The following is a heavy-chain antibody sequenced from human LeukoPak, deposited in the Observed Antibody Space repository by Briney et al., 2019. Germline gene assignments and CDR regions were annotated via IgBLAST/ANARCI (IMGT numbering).Heavy chain of an antibody. CDR2: ISAYNGNT. Sequence: ASVKVSCKASGYTFTSYGISWVRQAPGQGLEWMGWISAYNGNTNYAQKLQGRVTMTTDTSTSTAYMELRSLRSDDTAVYYCASHLHGSGGSSDNSYYYGMDVWGQGTTVTVSS. CDR3: ASHLHGSGGSSDNSYYYGMDV. D-gene: IGHD6-6*01. CDR1: GYTFTSYG. J-gene: IGHJ6*02. V-gene: IGHV1-18*01.